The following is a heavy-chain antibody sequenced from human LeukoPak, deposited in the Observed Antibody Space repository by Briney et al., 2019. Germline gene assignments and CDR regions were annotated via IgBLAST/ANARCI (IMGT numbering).Heavy chain of an antibody. D-gene: IGHD1-26*01. Sequence: SVKVSCKASGGTFSSYAISWVRQAPGQGLEWMGGIIPIFGTANYAQKFQGRVTITTDESTSTAYMELSSLRSEGTAVYYCARDALYSGEFSVYWGQGTLVTVSS. CDR2: IIPIFGTA. CDR1: GGTFSSYA. V-gene: IGHV1-69*05. J-gene: IGHJ4*02. CDR3: ARDALYSGEFSVY.